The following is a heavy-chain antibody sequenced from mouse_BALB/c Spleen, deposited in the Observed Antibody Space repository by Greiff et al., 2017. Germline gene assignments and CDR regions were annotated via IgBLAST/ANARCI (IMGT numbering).Heavy chain of an antibody. CDR2: IYPGDGDT. V-gene: IGHV1-82*01. CDR3: ARSITTVVESAMDY. Sequence: VQLKESGPELVKPGASVKISCKASGYAFSSSWMNWVKQRPGQGLEWIGRIYPGDGDTNYNGKFKGKATLTADKSSSTAYMQLSSLTSVDSAVYFCARSITTVVESAMDYWGQGTSVTVSS. D-gene: IGHD1-1*01. CDR1: GYAFSSSW. J-gene: IGHJ4*01.